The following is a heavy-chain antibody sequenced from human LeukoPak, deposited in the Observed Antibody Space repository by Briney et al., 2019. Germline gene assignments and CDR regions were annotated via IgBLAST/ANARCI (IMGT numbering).Heavy chain of an antibody. CDR1: GFTFSSYS. D-gene: IGHD2-8*01. Sequence: GGSLRLSCAASGFTFSSYSMHWVRQAPGKGLVCVSGINSDGSSTNYADSVKGRFTISRDNAKNTLYLQMNSLRAEDTAVYYCATKATGGVKNVYWGQGTLVTVSS. J-gene: IGHJ4*02. CDR3: ATKATGGVKNVY. CDR2: INSDGSST. V-gene: IGHV3-74*01.